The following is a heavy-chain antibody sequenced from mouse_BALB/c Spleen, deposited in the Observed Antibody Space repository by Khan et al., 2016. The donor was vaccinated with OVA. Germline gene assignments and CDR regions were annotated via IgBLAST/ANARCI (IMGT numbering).Heavy chain of an antibody. CDR1: GYTFINYW. Sequence: QVQLQQSGAELAKPGASVKMSCKASGYTFINYWMLWVKQRPGQGLEWIGYINPSTGYTEYNQNFKDKATLTADKSSSTAYMQLSSLTSEDSAVYDCARRGLRWDFDYWGQGTTLTVSS. V-gene: IGHV1-7*01. CDR3: ARRGLRWDFDY. CDR2: INPSTGYT. D-gene: IGHD1-1*01. J-gene: IGHJ2*01.